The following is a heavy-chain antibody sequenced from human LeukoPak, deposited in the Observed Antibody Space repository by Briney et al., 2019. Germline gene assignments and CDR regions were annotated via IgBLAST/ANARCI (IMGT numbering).Heavy chain of an antibody. CDR2: IKQDGSEK. J-gene: IGHJ4*02. CDR3: ARMWDSDYFDY. D-gene: IGHD1-26*01. CDR1: GFTFSSYW. Sequence: GGSLRLSCAASGFTFSSYWMSWGRQAPGKGLGWVANIKQDGSEKYYVDSVKGRFTISRDNAKNSLYLQMNSLRAEDTAVYYCARMWDSDYFDYWGQGTLVTVSS. V-gene: IGHV3-7*01.